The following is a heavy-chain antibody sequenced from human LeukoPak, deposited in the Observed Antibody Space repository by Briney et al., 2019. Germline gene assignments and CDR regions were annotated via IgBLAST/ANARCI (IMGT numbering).Heavy chain of an antibody. CDR2: IYTSGST. D-gene: IGHD2-15*01. J-gene: IGHJ6*02. V-gene: IGHV4-4*07. CDR1: GGSISSYY. Sequence: SETLSLTCTVSGGSISSYYWSWLRQPAGKGLEWIGRIYTSGSTNYNPSLKSRVTMSVDTSKNQFSLKLSSVTAADTAVYYCASFGSAGYYGMDVWGQGTTVTVSS. CDR3: ASFGSAGYYGMDV.